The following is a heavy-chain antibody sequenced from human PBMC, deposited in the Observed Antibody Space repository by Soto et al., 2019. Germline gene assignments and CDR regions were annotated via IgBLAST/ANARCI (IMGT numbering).Heavy chain of an antibody. CDR3: AKVGVGATTLDAFDI. CDR1: GFTFDDYA. J-gene: IGHJ3*02. CDR2: ISWNSGSI. Sequence: PGGSLRLSCAASGFTFDDYAMHWVRQAPGKGLEWVSGISWNSGSIGYADSVKGRFTISRDNAKNSLCLQMNSLRAEDTALYYCAKVGVGATTLDAFDIWGQGTMVTVSS. D-gene: IGHD1-26*01. V-gene: IGHV3-9*01.